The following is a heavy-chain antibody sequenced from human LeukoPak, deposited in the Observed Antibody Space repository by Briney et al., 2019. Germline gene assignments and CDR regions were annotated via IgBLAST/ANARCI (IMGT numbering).Heavy chain of an antibody. CDR1: GYTFTSYG. D-gene: IGHD3-16*02. CDR3: ARDHRIMITFGGVIAFDY. J-gene: IGHJ4*02. CDR2: ISAYNGNT. V-gene: IGHV1-18*01. Sequence: ASVKVSCKASGYTFTSYGISWVRQAPGQGLEWMGWISAYNGNTDYAQKLQGRVTMTTDTSTSTAYMELRSLRSDDTAVYYRARDHRIMITFGGVIAFDYWGQGTLVTVSS.